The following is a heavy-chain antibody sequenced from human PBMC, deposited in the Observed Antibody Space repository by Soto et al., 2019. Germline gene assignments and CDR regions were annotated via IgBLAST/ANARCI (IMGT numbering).Heavy chain of an antibody. CDR1: GYSFDNYW. Sequence: GESLKISCEGSGYSFDNYWIGWVRQMPGKGLEWMAIIYPADSDSRYSPSFQGQVTISADQYISTAYLQWSSLRASDTAIYYCVRYRSRDYYYGMDVWGQGTTVTVS. V-gene: IGHV5-51*01. CDR3: VRYRSRDYYYGMDV. J-gene: IGHJ6*02. D-gene: IGHD1-26*01. CDR2: IYPADSDS.